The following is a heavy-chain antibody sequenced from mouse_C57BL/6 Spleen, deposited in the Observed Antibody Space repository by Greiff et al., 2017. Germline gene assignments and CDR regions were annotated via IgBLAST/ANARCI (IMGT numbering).Heavy chain of an antibody. Sequence: EVQVVESGGDLVKPGGSLKLSCAASGFTFSSYGMSWVRQTPDKRLEWVATISSGGSYTYYPDSVKGRFTISRDNAKNTLYLQMSSLKSEDTAMYYWARLHSYYSNYTWCAYWGQGTLVTVSA. CDR3: ARLHSYYSNYTWCAY. CDR2: ISSGGSYT. D-gene: IGHD2-5*01. CDR1: GFTFSSYG. V-gene: IGHV5-6*01. J-gene: IGHJ3*01.